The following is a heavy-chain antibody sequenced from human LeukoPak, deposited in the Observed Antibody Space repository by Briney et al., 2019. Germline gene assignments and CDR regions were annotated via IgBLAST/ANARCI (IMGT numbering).Heavy chain of an antibody. J-gene: IGHJ6*03. V-gene: IGHV1-69*05. CDR2: IIPIFGTA. CDR1: GGTFISYA. CDR3: ARGMGGGWTHYYYYYMDV. Sequence: ASVKVSCKASGGTFISYAISWVRQAPGQGREWMGGIIPIFGTANYAQKFQGRVTITTDESTSTAYMELTSLRSEDTAVYYCARGMGGGWTHYYYYYMDVWGKGTTVTISS. D-gene: IGHD3-16*01.